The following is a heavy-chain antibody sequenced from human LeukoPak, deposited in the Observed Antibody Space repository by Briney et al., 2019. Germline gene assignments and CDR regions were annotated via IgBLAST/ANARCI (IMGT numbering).Heavy chain of an antibody. D-gene: IGHD3-10*01. CDR3: AREYYGSGGYAFDI. Sequence: SETLSLTCTVSGGSISSYYWSWIRQPPGKGLEWVGYIYHSGSTYYNPSLKSRVTISVDRSKNQFSLKLSSVTAADTAVYYCAREYYGSGGYAFDIWGQRTMLTVSS. J-gene: IGHJ3*02. CDR1: GGSISSYY. CDR2: IYHSGST. V-gene: IGHV4-59*12.